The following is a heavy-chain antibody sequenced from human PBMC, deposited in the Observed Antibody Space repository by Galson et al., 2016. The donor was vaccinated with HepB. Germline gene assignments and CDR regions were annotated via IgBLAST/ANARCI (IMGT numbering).Heavy chain of an antibody. CDR2: INPSGGTT. J-gene: IGHJ2*01. CDR3: ARVLLAGAFWYFDL. D-gene: IGHD2/OR15-2a*01. Sequence: SVKVSCKASGYTFTTYYMHWVRQAPGQGLEWMGMINPSGGTTSYAQNFQDRVTMNRDTSTNTVYMELRGLRSEDTAVYYCARVLLAGAFWYFDLWGRGTLVTVSS. V-gene: IGHV1-46*01. CDR1: GYTFTTYY.